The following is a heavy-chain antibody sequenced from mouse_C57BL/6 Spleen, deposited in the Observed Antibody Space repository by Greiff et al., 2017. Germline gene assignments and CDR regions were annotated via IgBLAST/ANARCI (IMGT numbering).Heavy chain of an antibody. J-gene: IGHJ1*03. CDR2: IYPGDGDT. Sequence: VQLQQSGPELVKPGASVKISCKASGYAFSSSWMNWVKQRPGKGLEWIGRIYPGDGDTNYTGKFKGKATLTADNSSSTAYMQLSSLTSEDSAVYFCARNCLITTVVDWYFDVWGTGTTVTVSS. CDR1: GYAFSSSW. D-gene: IGHD1-1*01. V-gene: IGHV1-82*01. CDR3: ARNCLITTVVDWYFDV.